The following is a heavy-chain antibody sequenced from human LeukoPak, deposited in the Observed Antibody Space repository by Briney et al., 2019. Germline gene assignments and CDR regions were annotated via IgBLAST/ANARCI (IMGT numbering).Heavy chain of an antibody. V-gene: IGHV1-8*01. CDR3: ARGGNYDFWSGDRTYYFDY. CDR2: MNPNSGNT. CDR1: GYTFTSYD. J-gene: IGHJ4*02. Sequence: GASVKVSCKASGYTFTSYDINWVRQATGQGLEWMGWMNPNSGNTGYAQKFQGRVTMTRNTSISTAYMELSSLRSEDTAVYYCARGGNYDFWSGDRTYYFDYWGQGTLVTVSS. D-gene: IGHD3-3*01.